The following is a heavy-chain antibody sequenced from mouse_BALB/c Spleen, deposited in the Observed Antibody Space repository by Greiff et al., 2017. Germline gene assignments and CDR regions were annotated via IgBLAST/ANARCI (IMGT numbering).Heavy chain of an antibody. Sequence: VQLQQSGAELVRSGASVKLSCTASGFNIKDYYMHWVKQRPEQGLEWIGWIDPENGDTEYAPKFQSKAIMTADTSSNTAYLQISSLTSEATAVYCCNEGFITTVVGGQGTTLTVSS. V-gene: IGHV14-4*02. CDR3: NEGFITTVV. CDR1: GFNIKDYY. J-gene: IGHJ2*01. CDR2: IDPENGDT. D-gene: IGHD1-1*01.